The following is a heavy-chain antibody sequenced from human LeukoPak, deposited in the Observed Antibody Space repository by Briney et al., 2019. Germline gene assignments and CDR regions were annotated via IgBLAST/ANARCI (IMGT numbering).Heavy chain of an antibody. D-gene: IGHD2-15*01. CDR2: ISAYNGNT. V-gene: IGHV1-18*01. CDR3: ARDIVVVVAVTSFDY. CDR1: GYTFTSYG. Sequence: ASVKVSCKASGYTFTSYGISWVRQAPGQGLEWMGRISAYNGNTNYAQKLQGRVTMTTDTSTSTAYMELRSLRSDDTAVYYCARDIVVVVAVTSFDYWGQGTLVTVSS. J-gene: IGHJ4*02.